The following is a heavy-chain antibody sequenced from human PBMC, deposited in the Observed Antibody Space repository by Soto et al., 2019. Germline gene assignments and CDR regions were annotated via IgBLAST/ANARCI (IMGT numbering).Heavy chain of an antibody. V-gene: IGHV1-8*01. Sequence: QVQLVQSGAEVKKPGASVKVSCKASGYTFTSYDINWVRQATGQGLEWMGWMNPNSGNTGYAQKSQGRVTMTRNTSISTGYMELSSLRSEDTAVYYCARGRLVRNWFDPWGQGTLVTVSS. D-gene: IGHD2-2*01. CDR1: GYTFTSYD. CDR2: MNPNSGNT. CDR3: ARGRLVRNWFDP. J-gene: IGHJ5*02.